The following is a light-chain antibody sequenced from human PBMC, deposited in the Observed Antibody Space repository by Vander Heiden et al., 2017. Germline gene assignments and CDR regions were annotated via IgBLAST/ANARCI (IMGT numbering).Light chain of an antibody. CDR1: QSISTW. V-gene: IGKV1-5*03. J-gene: IGKJ3*01. Sequence: DIQMTQSPSTLSASVGDTVTITCRASQSISTWLAWYQKKPGKAPKLLIYKVSSLENGVPSRFSGSGSGTEFTLTSSGLQPDDFATYYCQQYSSLRTFGPGTKVDI. CDR3: QQYSSLRT. CDR2: KVS.